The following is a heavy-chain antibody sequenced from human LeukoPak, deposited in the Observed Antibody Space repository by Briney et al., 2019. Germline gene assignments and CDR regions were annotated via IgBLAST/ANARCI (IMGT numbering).Heavy chain of an antibody. Sequence: GGSLRLSCAASGFTFSSYGMHWVRQALGKGLEWVAVIWYDGSNKYYADSVKGRFTISRDNSKNTLYLQMNSLRAEDTAVYYCARDAVYSSSWQHYWGQGTLVTVSS. V-gene: IGHV3-33*01. D-gene: IGHD6-13*01. CDR1: GFTFSSYG. CDR2: IWYDGSNK. CDR3: ARDAVYSSSWQHY. J-gene: IGHJ4*02.